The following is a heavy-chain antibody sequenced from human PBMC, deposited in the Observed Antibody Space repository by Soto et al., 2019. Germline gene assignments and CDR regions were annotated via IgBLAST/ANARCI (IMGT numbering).Heavy chain of an antibody. CDR3: ARVIVGDSSGYPYYYYGMDV. CDR2: ISAYNGNT. D-gene: IGHD3-22*01. J-gene: IGHJ6*02. CDR1: GYTFTSYG. V-gene: IGHV1-18*01. Sequence: GASVKVSCKASGYTFTSYGISWVPQAPGQGREWMGWISAYNGNTNYAQKLQGRVTMTTDTSTSTAYMELRSLRSDDTAVYYCARVIVGDSSGYPYYYYGMDVWGQGXTVTVSS.